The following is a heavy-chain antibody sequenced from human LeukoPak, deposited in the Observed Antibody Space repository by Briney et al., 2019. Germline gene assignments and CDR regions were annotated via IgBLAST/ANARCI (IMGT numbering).Heavy chain of an antibody. CDR1: GGSISSGDSY. D-gene: IGHD6-13*01. CDR3: PTAVSSWYPSCMDV. J-gene: IGHJ6*04. Sequence: RPSQTLSLTCTVPGGSISSGDSYWCWIRQPKGKGLEWIGYIYYSGSTYYNPSLKIRVTISVDTAKNQFSLKLSSVTAAYTAVYYRPTAVSSWYPSCMDVGGKGTTVTVSA. CDR2: IYYSGST. V-gene: IGHV4-30-4*08.